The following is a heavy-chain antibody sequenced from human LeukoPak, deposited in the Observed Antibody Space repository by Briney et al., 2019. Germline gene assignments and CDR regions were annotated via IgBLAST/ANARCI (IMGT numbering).Heavy chain of an antibody. V-gene: IGHV3-7*01. CDR1: GLRFTSYW. D-gene: IGHD2-21*01. J-gene: IGHJ4*02. CDR3: ATTFPYCGEGTCKL. Sequence: GGSLRLSCAASGLRFTSYWMSWVRQAPGKGLEWVANINQGGNTVNYVDSVKGRVSISRDNANNALFLQMHSLRFEDTAIYYCATTFPYCGEGTCKLGGQGAQVTVSS. CDR2: INQGGNTV.